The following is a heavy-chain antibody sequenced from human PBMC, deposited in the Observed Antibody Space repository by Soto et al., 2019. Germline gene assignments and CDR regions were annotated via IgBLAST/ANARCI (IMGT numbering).Heavy chain of an antibody. CDR3: AKDQTTSCCYTLDY. CDR2: IGGSGAST. CDR1: GFTFSDYA. Sequence: GGSLRLSCAASGFTFSDYAMSWVRQAPGKGLEWVSAIGGSGASTYYADSVKGRLTIYRDNSKNKLYLQFNSLRVDDTAIYYCAKDQTTSCCYTLDYWGQGTLVTVSS. V-gene: IGHV3-23*01. J-gene: IGHJ4*02. D-gene: IGHD2-2*02.